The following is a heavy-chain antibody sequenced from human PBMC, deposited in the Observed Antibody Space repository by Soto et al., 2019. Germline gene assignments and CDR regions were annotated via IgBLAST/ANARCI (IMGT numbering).Heavy chain of an antibody. CDR2: IYYSGST. CDR1: GGSISSSSYY. D-gene: IGHD6-19*01. V-gene: IGHV4-39*01. Sequence: QLQLQESGPGLVKPSETLSLTCTVSGGSISSSSYYWGWIRQPPGKGLEWIGSIYYSGSTYYNPSLKSRVTISVDTSKNQFSLKLSSVTAADTAVYFCARSRYSSGWYEFDYWGQGTLVTVSS. CDR3: ARSRYSSGWYEFDY. J-gene: IGHJ4*02.